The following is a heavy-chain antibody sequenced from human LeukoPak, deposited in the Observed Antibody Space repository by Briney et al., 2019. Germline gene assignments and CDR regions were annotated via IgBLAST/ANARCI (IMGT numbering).Heavy chain of an antibody. CDR1: GFTFSLFG. J-gene: IGHJ4*02. CDR3: AKDEPGISATRPDY. V-gene: IGHV3-30*18. D-gene: IGHD6-19*01. CDR2: ISYDGSNK. Sequence: PGRSLRLSCAASGFTFSLFGMHWVRQAPSKGLEWVALISYDGSNKWYADSVEGRFTTSRDNSKNTLYLQMSSLRAEDTAVYYCAKDEPGISATRPDYWGQGTLVSVSS.